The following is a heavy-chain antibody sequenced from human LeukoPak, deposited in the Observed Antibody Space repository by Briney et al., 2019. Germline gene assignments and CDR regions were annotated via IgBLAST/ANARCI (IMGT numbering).Heavy chain of an antibody. V-gene: IGHV4-59*08. D-gene: IGHD5-18*01. CDR2: IYHSGST. CDR1: GGSVSGYH. J-gene: IGHJ4*02. CDR3: ARQRYSEIGPYRDYFDF. Sequence: PSETLSLTCTVSGGSVSGYHWSWIRQSPGTGLEWIGNIYHSGSTKYNPSLKSRFIVSVDTSKNQFSLKVSSVTAADTAVYYCARQRYSEIGPYRDYFDFWGPGTLVTVSS.